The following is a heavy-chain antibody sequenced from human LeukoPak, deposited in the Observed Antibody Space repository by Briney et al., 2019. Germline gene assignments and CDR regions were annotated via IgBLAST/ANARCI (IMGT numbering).Heavy chain of an antibody. CDR2: INPSGGST. D-gene: IGHD3-10*01. Sequence: WASVKVSCTASGYTFTSYYMHWVRQAPGQGLEWMGIINPSGGSTSYAQKFQGRVTMTRDMSTSTVYMELSSLRSEDTAVYYCARDPAGAEGMDVWGKGTTVTVSS. V-gene: IGHV1-46*01. CDR1: GYTFTSYY. CDR3: ARDPAGAEGMDV. J-gene: IGHJ6*03.